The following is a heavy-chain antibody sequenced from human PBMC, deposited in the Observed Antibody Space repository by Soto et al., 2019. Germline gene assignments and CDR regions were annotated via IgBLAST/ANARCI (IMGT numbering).Heavy chain of an antibody. CDR3: ANEGKDCNNGKCRSWFDP. Sequence: ASVKVSCKVSGYSLTELSMHWVRQAPGKGIEWKGNFEGEEGETFYAQKIQGRVTMTEDTSTDTAYIELSSLRAEDTAVFYFANEGKDCNNGKCRSWFDPWGQGTLVTVSS. V-gene: IGHV1-24*01. CDR2: FEGEEGET. D-gene: IGHD2-8*01. CDR1: GYSLTELS. J-gene: IGHJ5*02.